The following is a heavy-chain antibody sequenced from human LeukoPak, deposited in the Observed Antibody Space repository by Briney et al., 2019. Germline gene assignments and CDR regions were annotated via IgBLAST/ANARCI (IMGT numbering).Heavy chain of an antibody. D-gene: IGHD2-21*02. CDR1: RFTFSDYY. V-gene: IGHV3-11*05. J-gene: IGHJ4*02. CDR3: ARDPQSDVRCFDH. CDR2: ITSSSSYT. Sequence: GRTLRLSCAASRFTFSDYYMRWLRQAPGKGLEWVSYITSSSSYTNYADSVKGRFTISRDNAKNSLYLQMNSLRADDTAVYYCARDPQSDVRCFDHWGQGTLVTVSS.